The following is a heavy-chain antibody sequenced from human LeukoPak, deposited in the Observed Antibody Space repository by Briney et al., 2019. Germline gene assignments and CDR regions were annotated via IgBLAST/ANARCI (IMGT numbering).Heavy chain of an antibody. V-gene: IGHV1-2*02. J-gene: IGHJ3*02. CDR3: ARVQEIVDAFDI. D-gene: IGHD5-12*01. CDR1: GYTFTGYY. Sequence: ASVKVSCKASGYTFTGYYMHWVRQAPGQGLEWMGWINPNSGGTNYAQKFQGRVTMTRDTSISTAYMELRSLRSDDTAVYYCARVQEIVDAFDIWGQGTMVTVSS. CDR2: INPNSGGT.